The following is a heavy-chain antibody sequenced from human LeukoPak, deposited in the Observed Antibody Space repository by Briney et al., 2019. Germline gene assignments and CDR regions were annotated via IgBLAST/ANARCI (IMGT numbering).Heavy chain of an antibody. CDR2: IYSGGET. CDR1: GFTVTRNY. Sequence: PGGSLRLSCAASGFTVTRNYMTWARQAPGKGVEGVSVIYSGGETYYAVSVRGRFTISRDVSKNTAYLQMNSLRVDDTAIYYCATGTTVTTAFDNWGQGTLVTVSS. CDR3: ATGTTVTTAFDN. J-gene: IGHJ4*02. D-gene: IGHD4-17*01. V-gene: IGHV3-66*01.